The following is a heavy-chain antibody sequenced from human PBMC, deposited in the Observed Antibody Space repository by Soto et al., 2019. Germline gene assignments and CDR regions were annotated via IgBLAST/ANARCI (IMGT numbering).Heavy chain of an antibody. Sequence: QVQLQQWGAGLLKPSETLSLTCAVYGGSFSGYYWSWIRQPPGKGLEWIGEINHSGSTNYNPSLKSRVTISVDTSKNQFSRKLSSVTAADTAVYYCAREWRWLQPAGWYFDLWGRGTLVTVSS. J-gene: IGHJ2*01. CDR2: INHSGST. D-gene: IGHD5-12*01. CDR1: GGSFSGYY. V-gene: IGHV4-34*01. CDR3: AREWRWLQPAGWYFDL.